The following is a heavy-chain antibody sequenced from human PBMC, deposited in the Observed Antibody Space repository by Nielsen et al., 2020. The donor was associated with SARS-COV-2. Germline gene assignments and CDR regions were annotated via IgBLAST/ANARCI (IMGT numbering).Heavy chain of an antibody. CDR2: IYYSGST. D-gene: IGHD5-12*01. CDR3: AILDSGYDQYYFDY. Sequence: SETLSLTCTVSGGSVSSGSYYWSWIRQPPGKGLEWIGYIYYSGSTNYNPSLKSRVTISVDTSKNQFSLKLSSVTAADTAVYYCAILDSGYDQYYFDYWGQGTLVTVSS. CDR1: GGSVSSGSYY. J-gene: IGHJ4*02. V-gene: IGHV4-61*01.